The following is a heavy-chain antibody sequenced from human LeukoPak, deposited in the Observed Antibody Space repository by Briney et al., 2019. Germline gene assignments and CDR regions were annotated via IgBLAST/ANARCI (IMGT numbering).Heavy chain of an antibody. V-gene: IGHV4-34*01. CDR1: GGSFSGYY. J-gene: IGHJ4*02. Sequence: PSETLSLTCAVYGGSFSGYYWSWIRQPPGKGLEWIGEINHSGSTNYNPSLKGRVTISVDTSKNQFSLKLSSVTAADTAVYYCARDPPYYYDSSGPFDYWGQGTLVTVSS. CDR3: ARDPPYYYDSSGPFDY. D-gene: IGHD3-22*01. CDR2: INHSGST.